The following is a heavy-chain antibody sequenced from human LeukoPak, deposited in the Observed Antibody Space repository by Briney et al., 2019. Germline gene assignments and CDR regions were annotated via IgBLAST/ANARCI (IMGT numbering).Heavy chain of an antibody. D-gene: IGHD3-16*02. CDR1: GYTFTGYY. CDR2: INPNSGGT. V-gene: IGHV1-2*06. Sequence: ASVKVSCXASGYTFTGYYMHWVRQAPGQGLEWMGRINPNSGGTNYAQKFQGRVTMTRDTSISTAYMELSRLRSDDTAVYYCARGLYDYVWGSYRLNWFDPWGQGTLVTVSS. J-gene: IGHJ5*02. CDR3: ARGLYDYVWGSYRLNWFDP.